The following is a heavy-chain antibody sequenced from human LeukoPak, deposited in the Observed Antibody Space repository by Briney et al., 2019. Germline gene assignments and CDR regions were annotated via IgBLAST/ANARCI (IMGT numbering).Heavy chain of an antibody. Sequence: PSETLSLTCTVSGASITNSYWNWVRQPPGKGPEWIGYIYSSGNTNYNPSLKSRVTTSLDVSKNQFSLKLTSVTAADTAVYYCANSSDGKIVPFDNWGQGALVAVSS. V-gene: IGHV4-4*09. J-gene: IGHJ4*02. CDR1: GASITNSY. D-gene: IGHD4-23*01. CDR2: IYSSGNT. CDR3: ANSSDGKIVPFDN.